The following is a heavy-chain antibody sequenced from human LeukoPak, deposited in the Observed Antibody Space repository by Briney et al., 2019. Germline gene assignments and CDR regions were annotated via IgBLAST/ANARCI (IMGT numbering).Heavy chain of an antibody. CDR2: ISWNSGSI. CDR3: ARVVDHDYGDYYLDY. CDR1: GVTFDDYA. J-gene: IGHJ4*02. Sequence: GGSLRLSCAASGVTFDDYAMHWVRQAPGKGLEWVSGISWNSGSIGYADSVKGRFTISRDNAKNSLYLQMNSLRAEDTAVYYCARVVDHDYGDYYLDYWGQGTLVTVSS. V-gene: IGHV3-9*01. D-gene: IGHD4-17*01.